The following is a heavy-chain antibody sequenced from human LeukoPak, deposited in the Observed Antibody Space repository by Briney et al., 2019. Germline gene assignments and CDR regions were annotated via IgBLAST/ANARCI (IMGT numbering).Heavy chain of an antibody. J-gene: IGHJ5*02. CDR3: ARGQLRDVINWFDP. Sequence: SETLSLTCTVSSGSISSYYWSWIRQPPGKGLEWIGYIYYSGGTNYNPSLKSRVTISVDTSKNQFSLKLSSVTAADTAVYYCARGQLRDVINWFDPWGQGTLVTVSS. D-gene: IGHD1-1*01. V-gene: IGHV4-59*01. CDR2: IYYSGGT. CDR1: SGSISSYY.